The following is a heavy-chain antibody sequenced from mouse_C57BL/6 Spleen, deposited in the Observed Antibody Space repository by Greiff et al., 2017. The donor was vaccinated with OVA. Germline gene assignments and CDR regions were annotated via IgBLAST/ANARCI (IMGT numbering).Heavy chain of an antibody. CDR2: ISYDGSN. CDR1: GYSITSGYY. J-gene: IGHJ1*03. V-gene: IGHV3-6*01. Sequence: EVQLQQSGPGLVKPSQSLSLTCSVTGYSITSGYYWNWIRQFPGNKLEWMGYISYDGSNNYNPSLKNRISLTRDTSKNQFFLKLNSVTTEDTATYYCARGVHLWYFDVWGTGTTVTVSS. CDR3: ARGVHLWYFDV.